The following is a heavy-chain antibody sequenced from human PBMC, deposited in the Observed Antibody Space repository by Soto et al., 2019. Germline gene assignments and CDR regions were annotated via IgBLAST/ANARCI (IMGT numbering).Heavy chain of an antibody. CDR3: TRDLRTSTITKLFDC. V-gene: IGHV1-46*03. D-gene: IGHD5-12*01. CDR2: INPSGGGT. CDR1: GYTITSYY. Sequence: ASGKFSCKASGYTITSYYLHWVRQAPGQGLEWMGIINPSGGGTSYAQKFQSRVTMTIDSSTSTVYMELSSLISDDTAVYYCTRDLRTSTITKLFDCW. J-gene: IGHJ4*01.